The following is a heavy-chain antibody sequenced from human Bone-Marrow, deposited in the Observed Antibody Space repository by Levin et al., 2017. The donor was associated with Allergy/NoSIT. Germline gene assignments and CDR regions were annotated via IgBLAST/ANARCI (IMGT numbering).Heavy chain of an antibody. CDR1: GGSISGTSYY. V-gene: IGHV4-39*01. J-gene: IGHJ6*02. Sequence: SETLSLTCTVSGGSISGTSYYWGWIRQPPGKGLEWIGSFYNGETTSYNPSLKNRVTIFVDTSQKQLSLKLSSVTAADTAVYYCATHPRSTMAAPPQSYYYSGMDVWGQGTTVTVSS. D-gene: IGHD6-6*01. CDR3: ATHPRSTMAAPPQSYYYSGMDV. CDR2: FYNGETT.